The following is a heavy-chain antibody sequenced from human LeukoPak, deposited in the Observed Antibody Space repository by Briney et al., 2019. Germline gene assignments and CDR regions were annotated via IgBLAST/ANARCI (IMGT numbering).Heavy chain of an antibody. CDR1: GFTFSSYS. CDR2: ISSSSYI. V-gene: IGHV3-21*01. J-gene: IGHJ6*03. Sequence: GSLRLSCAASGFTFSSYSMNWVRQAPGKGLEWVSSISSSSYIYYADSVKGRFTISRDNAKNSLYLQMNSLRAEDTAVYYCASLFPHATTDPYYYYMDVWGKRTTVTVSS. CDR3: ASLFPHATTDPYYYYMDV. D-gene: IGHD4-11*01.